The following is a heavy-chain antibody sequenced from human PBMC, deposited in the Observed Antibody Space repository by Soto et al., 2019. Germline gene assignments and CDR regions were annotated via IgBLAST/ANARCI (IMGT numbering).Heavy chain of an antibody. CDR1: GFTFSSYA. V-gene: IGHV3-21*01. J-gene: IGHJ4*02. D-gene: IGHD1-26*01. Sequence: VQLVESGGGVVQPGRSLRLSCAASGFTFSSYAMHWVRQAPGKGLEWVSSINGRSNYIYYADSVKGRFTISRDNAKNSLYLQMNSLRAEDTAVYYCAREDGIVGTTSAFDYWGQGTLVTVSS. CDR2: INGRSNYI. CDR3: AREDGIVGTTSAFDY.